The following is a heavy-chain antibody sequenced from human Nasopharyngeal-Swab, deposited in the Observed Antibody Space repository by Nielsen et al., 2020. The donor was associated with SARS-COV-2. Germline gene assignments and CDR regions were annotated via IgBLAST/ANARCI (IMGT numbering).Heavy chain of an antibody. Sequence: GESLNISCAASGFTFSSYWMSWVRQAPGKGLEWVANIKQDGSEKYYVDSVKGRFTISRDNAKNSLYLQMNSLRAEDTAVYYCARSRRYYYGSGAVSDYYYGMDVWGQGTTVTVSS. CDR2: IKQDGSEK. V-gene: IGHV3-7*01. J-gene: IGHJ6*02. CDR1: GFTFSSYW. CDR3: ARSRRYYYGSGAVSDYYYGMDV. D-gene: IGHD3-10*01.